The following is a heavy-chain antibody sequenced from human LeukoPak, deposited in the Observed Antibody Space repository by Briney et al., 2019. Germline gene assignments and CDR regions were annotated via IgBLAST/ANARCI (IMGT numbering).Heavy chain of an antibody. CDR2: IFLGDSDT. CDR1: GYSFTSYW. D-gene: IGHD3-10*01. V-gene: IGHV5-51*01. J-gene: IGHJ4*02. CDR3: ARNSGLYYYGSGSSIDY. Sequence: GESLKISCKGSGYSFTSYWIGWVRQMPGKGLEWMGIIFLGDSDTTYSPSFQGQVTISADKSISTAYLQWSSLKASDTAMYYCARNSGLYYYGSGSSIDYWGQGTLVTVSS.